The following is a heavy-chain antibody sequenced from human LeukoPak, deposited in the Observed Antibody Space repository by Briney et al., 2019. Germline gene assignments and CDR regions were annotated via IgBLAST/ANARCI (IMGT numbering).Heavy chain of an antibody. CDR2: IKEDGSEK. D-gene: IGHD1-26*01. CDR3: AKGVRSGTYYNCFDP. CDR1: GFTFSRDW. V-gene: IGHV3-7*05. J-gene: IGHJ5*02. Sequence: GGSLRLSCAASGFTFSRDWMSWVRQAPGKGLEWVANIKEDGSEKYYVDSVKGRFTISRDNSKNSLYLQMSSLRTEDTALYYCAKGVRSGTYYNCFDPWGQGTLVTVSS.